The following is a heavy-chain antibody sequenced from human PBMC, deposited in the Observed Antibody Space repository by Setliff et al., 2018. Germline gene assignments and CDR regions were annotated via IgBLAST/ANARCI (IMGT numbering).Heavy chain of an antibody. J-gene: IGHJ4*02. CDR2: ATTSGTYS. V-gene: IGHV3-21*04. Sequence: PGGSLRLSCAASGFTFSTHAMTWVRQAPGKGLEWVSTATTSGTYSYYADSVKGRFTISRDNAKNSLYLQMNSLRLEDTAVYYCATKAVAGTGGQGTLVTVSS. CDR3: ATKAVAGT. D-gene: IGHD6-19*01. CDR1: GFTFSTHA.